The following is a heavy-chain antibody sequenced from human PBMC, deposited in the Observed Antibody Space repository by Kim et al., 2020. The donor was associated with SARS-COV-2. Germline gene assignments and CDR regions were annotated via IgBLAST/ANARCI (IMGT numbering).Heavy chain of an antibody. CDR3: AKVTQTYYNDSGSYWPQYV. V-gene: IGHV3-23*01. J-gene: IGHJ6*02. D-gene: IGHD3-10*01. CDR1: GFTFSSYV. Sequence: GGSLRLSCAASGFTFSSYVMSWVRQAPGKGLEWVSAISGGGGITYYADSVKGRFTISRDNSKNTLYLQMNSLRAEDTAVYYCAKVTQTYYNDSGSYWPQYVWGQGTTVTVSS. CDR2: ISGGGGIT.